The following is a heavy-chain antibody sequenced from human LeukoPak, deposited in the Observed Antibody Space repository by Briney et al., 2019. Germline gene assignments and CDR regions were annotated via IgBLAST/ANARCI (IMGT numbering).Heavy chain of an antibody. CDR2: ISYSGST. CDR1: GGSISSTNYY. Sequence: SETLSLTCTVSGGSISSTNYYWGWIRQPPGKGLEWIGTISYSGSTYYNPSLKSRVSISVGTSKNQFSLRLSSVTAADTAVYYCARRYNWDDRWDWGQGTLVTVSS. V-gene: IGHV4-39*07. D-gene: IGHD1-1*01. CDR3: ARRYNWDDRWD. J-gene: IGHJ4*02.